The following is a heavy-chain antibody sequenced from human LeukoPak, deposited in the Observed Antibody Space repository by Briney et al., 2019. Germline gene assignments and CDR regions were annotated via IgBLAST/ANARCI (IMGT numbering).Heavy chain of an antibody. CDR2: INHSRST. CDR3: ARRVGRWFGERAYYYNYMDV. Sequence: SETLSLTCAVYGGSFSGYYWSWIRQPPGKGLEWNGEINHSRSTKYKSSLKSRVTISVDTSKNQFSLKLSSLTAADTAVYYCARRVGRWFGERAYYYNYMDVWGKGTTVTISS. V-gene: IGHV4-34*01. J-gene: IGHJ6*03. D-gene: IGHD3-10*01. CDR1: GGSFSGYY.